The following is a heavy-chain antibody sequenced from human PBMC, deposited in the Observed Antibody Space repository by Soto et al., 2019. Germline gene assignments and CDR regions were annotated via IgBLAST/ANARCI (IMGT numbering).Heavy chain of an antibody. J-gene: IGHJ3*02. V-gene: IGHV4-59*01. CDR1: GDTMISSY. CDR2: IYYTGSA. CDR3: ARDQWYSGSYPDAFDI. D-gene: IGHD1-26*01. Sequence: PSETLSLTCTVSGDTMISSYWSWIRQPTGKGLEWIGYIYYTGSANYNPSLKSRVTISVDTSKNQFSLNLSSVTAADTAVYFCARDQWYSGSYPDAFDIWGQGTMVTVSS.